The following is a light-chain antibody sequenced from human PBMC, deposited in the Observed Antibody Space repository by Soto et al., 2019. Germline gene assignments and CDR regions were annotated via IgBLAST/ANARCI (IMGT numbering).Light chain of an antibody. Sequence: DIVMTQSPDSLAVSLGERATINCKSSQSVLYSSNNKNYLAWYQQKPGQPPKLLIYWASTRESGVPDRFSGSGSGTDFTLTISRQQAEDAAVYYCQQDYSTPRTFGQGTKVEIK. CDR2: WAS. CDR1: QSVLYSSNNKNY. J-gene: IGKJ1*01. CDR3: QQDYSTPRT. V-gene: IGKV4-1*01.